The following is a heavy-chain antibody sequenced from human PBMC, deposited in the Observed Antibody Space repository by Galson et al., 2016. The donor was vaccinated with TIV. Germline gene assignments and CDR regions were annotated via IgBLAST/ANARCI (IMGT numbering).Heavy chain of an antibody. D-gene: IGHD2-21*01. Sequence: SLRLSCAASGFTFSAYAMTWVRQAPGKGLEWVSGVNGGGTTYYADSVQGRFTISRDNSKNTLYLQMNNLRAEDTAVYYCAKDKQWVADCGDYWGQGILVTVSS. CDR1: GFTFSAYA. CDR2: VNGGGTT. V-gene: IGHV3-23*01. CDR3: AKDKQWVADCGDY. J-gene: IGHJ4*02.